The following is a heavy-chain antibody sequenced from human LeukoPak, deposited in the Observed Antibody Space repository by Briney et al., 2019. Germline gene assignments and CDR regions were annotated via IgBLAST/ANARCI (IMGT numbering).Heavy chain of an antibody. D-gene: IGHD5-18*01. CDR2: VQTKPNSYAT. V-gene: IGHV3-73*01. CDR1: GLTFSASD. Sequence: GGSLRLTCVVSGLTFSASDMHWVRQASGKGLEWVGRVQTKPNSYATAYAASLKGRFTISRDDSINTAYLQMNSLRAEDTAVYYCTTYRSGHYWGPGTLVTVSS. CDR3: TTYRSGHY. J-gene: IGHJ4*02.